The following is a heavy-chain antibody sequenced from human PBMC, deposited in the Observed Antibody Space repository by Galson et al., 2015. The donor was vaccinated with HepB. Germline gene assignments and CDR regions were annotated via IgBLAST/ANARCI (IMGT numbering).Heavy chain of an antibody. CDR3: ARYIVVVVAATPLSGGMDV. Sequence: CAISGDSVSSNSVSWNWIRQSPSRGLEWLGRTYYRSKWYNDYAVSVKSRITINPDTSKNQFSLQLNSVTPEDTAVYYCARYIVVVVAATPLSGGMDVWGQGTTVTVSS. CDR2: TYYRSKWYN. D-gene: IGHD2-15*01. J-gene: IGHJ6*02. CDR1: GDSVSSNSVS. V-gene: IGHV6-1*01.